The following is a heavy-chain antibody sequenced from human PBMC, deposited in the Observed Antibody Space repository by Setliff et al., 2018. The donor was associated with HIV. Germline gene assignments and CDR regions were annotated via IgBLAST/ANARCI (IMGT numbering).Heavy chain of an antibody. J-gene: IGHJ3*02. V-gene: IGHV3-23*01. Sequence: GGSLRLSCAASGFTFSTYAMGWVHQAPGKGLEWVSTVGAVGGPTHYAESVKGRFTISKDNSKNTLYLQMGSLRDEDTAVYYCAKVFLFGIDVFDIWGQGTMVTVSS. CDR2: VGAVGGPT. D-gene: IGHD3-16*01. CDR1: GFTFSTYA. CDR3: AKVFLFGIDVFDI.